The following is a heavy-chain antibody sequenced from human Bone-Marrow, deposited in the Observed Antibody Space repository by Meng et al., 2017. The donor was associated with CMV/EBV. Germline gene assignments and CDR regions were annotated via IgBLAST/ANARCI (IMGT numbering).Heavy chain of an antibody. CDR1: GFTLSDYY. CDR2: ISSSGNTI. V-gene: IGHV3-11*01. CDR3: VREDYGDYFVDT. D-gene: IGHD4-17*01. J-gene: IGHJ5*02. Sequence: GGSLRLSCAASGFTLSDYYVSWIRQAPGKGLEWLSYISSSGNTIHYADSVMGRFIISRDTPNNSVYLQMNRLRAEDTAVYYCVREDYGDYFVDTWGQGTLVTVSS.